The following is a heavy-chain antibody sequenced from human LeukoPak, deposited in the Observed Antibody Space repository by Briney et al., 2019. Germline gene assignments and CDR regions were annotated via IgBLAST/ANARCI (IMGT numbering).Heavy chain of an antibody. Sequence: PGEPLKISCKGSGYSFTSYWIGWVRQMPGNGLEWMGIIYPGDSDTRYSPSFQGQVTISADKSISTAYLQWSSLQASDTAIYYCARRSDGYNPFDFWGQGTLVTVSS. V-gene: IGHV5-51*01. CDR1: GYSFTSYW. J-gene: IGHJ4*02. CDR3: ARRSDGYNPFDF. D-gene: IGHD5-24*01. CDR2: IYPGDSDT.